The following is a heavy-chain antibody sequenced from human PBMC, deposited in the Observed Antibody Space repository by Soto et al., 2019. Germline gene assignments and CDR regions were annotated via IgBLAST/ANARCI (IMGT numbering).Heavy chain of an antibody. J-gene: IGHJ5*02. CDR1: GGTFSSYT. V-gene: IGHV1-69*08. D-gene: IGHD6-13*01. CDR3: ARDMIAAAGTGWFDP. CDR2: IIPILGIA. Sequence: QVQLVQPGAEVKKPGSSVKVSCKASGGTFSSYTISWVRQAPGQGLEWMGRIIPILGIANYAQKFQGRVTITADKSTSTAYMELSSLRSEDTAVYYCARDMIAAAGTGWFDPWGQGTLVTVSS.